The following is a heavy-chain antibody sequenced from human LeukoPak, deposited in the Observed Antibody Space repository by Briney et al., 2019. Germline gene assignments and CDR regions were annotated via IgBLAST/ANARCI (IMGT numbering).Heavy chain of an antibody. CDR2: ISAYNGNT. D-gene: IGHD4-17*01. CDR1: GYTFTSYG. V-gene: IGHV1-18*01. CDR3: ARVRVSWDYGDYLY. J-gene: IGHJ4*02. Sequence: GASVKVSCKASGYTFTSYGISWVRQAPGQGLEWMGWISAYNGNTNYAQKLQGRVTMTTDTSTSTAYMELRSLRSDDTAVYYCARVRVSWDYGDYLYWGQGTLVTVSS.